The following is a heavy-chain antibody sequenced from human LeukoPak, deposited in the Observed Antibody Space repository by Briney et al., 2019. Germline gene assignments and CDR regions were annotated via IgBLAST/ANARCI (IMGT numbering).Heavy chain of an antibody. CDR2: ISYDGSNK. CDR1: GFTFSSYA. D-gene: IGHD6-6*01. J-gene: IGHJ4*02. Sequence: PGGSLRLSCAASGFTFSSYAMHWVRQAPGKGLEWVAVISYDGSNKYYADSVKGRFTISRDNSKNTLYLQMNSLRAEDTAVYYCAKDLLKGSSSSNYWGQGTLVTVSS. CDR3: AKDLLKGSSSSNY. V-gene: IGHV3-30-3*01.